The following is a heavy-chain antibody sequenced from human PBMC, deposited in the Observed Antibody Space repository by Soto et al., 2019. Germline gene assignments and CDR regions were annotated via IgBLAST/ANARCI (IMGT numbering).Heavy chain of an antibody. Sequence: PGGSLRLSCAASGFTFSSYAMSWVRQAPGKGLEWVSAISGSGGSTYYADSVKGRFTISRDNSKNTLYLQMNSLRAEDTAVYYCAKQGYCTNGVCYNPYGMDVWGQGTTVTVSS. V-gene: IGHV3-23*01. J-gene: IGHJ6*02. D-gene: IGHD2-8*01. CDR1: GFTFSSYA. CDR2: ISGSGGST. CDR3: AKQGYCTNGVCYNPYGMDV.